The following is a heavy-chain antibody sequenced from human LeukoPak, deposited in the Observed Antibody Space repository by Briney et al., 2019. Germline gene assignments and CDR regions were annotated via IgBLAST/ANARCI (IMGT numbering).Heavy chain of an antibody. CDR1: GFTVSSNY. CDR3: ARDSRRGYDSSGYNFDY. V-gene: IGHV3-66*01. Sequence: GGSLRLSCAASGFTVSSNYMNWVRQAPGKGLEWVSVIYSGGSTHYADSVKGRFTITRDNSKNTLYLQMNSLRAEDTAVYYCARDSRRGYDSSGYNFDYWGQGTLVTVSS. J-gene: IGHJ4*02. D-gene: IGHD3-22*01. CDR2: IYSGGST.